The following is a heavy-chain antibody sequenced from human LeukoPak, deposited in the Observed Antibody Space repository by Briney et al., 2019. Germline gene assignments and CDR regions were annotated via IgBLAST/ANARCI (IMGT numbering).Heavy chain of an antibody. D-gene: IGHD6-13*01. J-gene: IGHJ4*02. CDR1: GFTFSSYA. Sequence: GGSLRLSCAASGFTFSSYAMSWVRQAPGKGLEWVSAISGSGDSTYYADSVKGRFTISRDNSKNTLYLQMNSLRAEDTAVYYCAKGLAAAGFFDYWGQGTLVTVSS. CDR2: ISGSGDST. CDR3: AKGLAAAGFFDY. V-gene: IGHV3-23*01.